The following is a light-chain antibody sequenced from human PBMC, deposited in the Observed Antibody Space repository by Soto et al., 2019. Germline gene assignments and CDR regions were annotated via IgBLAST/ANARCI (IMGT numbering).Light chain of an antibody. CDR2: EDI. CDR1: SSDVGSYNL. V-gene: IGLV2-23*01. Sequence: QSALTQPASVSGSPGQSITISCTVTSSDVGSYNLVSCYQQHPAKAPKLMIYEDIKRPSGVSNRFSGSKSGNTASLTISGLQAEDEADYYCCSYAGSSTLLFGGGTKLTVL. CDR3: CSYAGSSTLL. J-gene: IGLJ2*01.